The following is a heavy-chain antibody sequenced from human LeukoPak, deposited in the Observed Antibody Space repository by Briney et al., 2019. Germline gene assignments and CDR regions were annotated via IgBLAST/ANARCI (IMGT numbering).Heavy chain of an antibody. J-gene: IGHJ4*02. V-gene: IGHV4-34*01. Sequence: SETLSLTCAVYGGSFSGYYWSWIRQPPGKGLEWIGEINHSGSTNYNPSLKSRVTISVDTSKSQFSLKLSSVTAADTAVYYCARGRRSFDYWGQGTLVTVSS. CDR1: GGSFSGYY. D-gene: IGHD1-14*01. CDR3: ARGRRSFDY. CDR2: INHSGST.